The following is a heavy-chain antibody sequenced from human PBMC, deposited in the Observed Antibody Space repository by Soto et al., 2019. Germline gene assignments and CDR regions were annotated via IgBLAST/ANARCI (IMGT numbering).Heavy chain of an antibody. Sequence: PSATLSLTCTVSGGSISSGGYYWSWIRQHPGKGLEWIGYIYYSGSTYYNPSLKSRVTISVDTSKNQFSLKLSSVTAADTAVYYCARNVGYCSSTSCPIPGGMDVWGQGTTVTVSS. J-gene: IGHJ6*02. CDR3: ARNVGYCSSTSCPIPGGMDV. D-gene: IGHD2-2*01. CDR2: IYYSGST. CDR1: GGSISSGGYY. V-gene: IGHV4-31*03.